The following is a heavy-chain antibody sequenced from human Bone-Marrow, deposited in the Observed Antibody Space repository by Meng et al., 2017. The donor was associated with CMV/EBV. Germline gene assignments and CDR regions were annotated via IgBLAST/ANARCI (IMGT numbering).Heavy chain of an antibody. CDR3: TKDGDYYGPNWFDP. D-gene: IGHD3-10*01. J-gene: IGHJ5*02. V-gene: IGHV4-34*01. Sequence: SETLSLTCAVYGGSFTAYYWTWIRQPPGKGLEWIGSVYYSGTTYYNPSLKSRVTMSVDTSQNQFSLKMRSLTVADTAVYYCTKDGDYYGPNWFDPWGQGNLVTGSS. CDR2: VYYSGTT. CDR1: GGSFTAYY.